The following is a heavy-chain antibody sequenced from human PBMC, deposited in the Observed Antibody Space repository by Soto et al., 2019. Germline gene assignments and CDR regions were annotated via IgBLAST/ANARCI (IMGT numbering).Heavy chain of an antibody. CDR2: VYATGTT. J-gene: IGHJ5*02. CDR1: SRSISEFY. V-gene: IGHV4-4*07. Sequence: PSETLSLTCHVSSRSISEFYWAWVRKTAGNGLEWMGRVYATGTTDYNPSLRSRVAMSVDISKKTFSLRLRSVTGADSGVYYCVRDGSKSLRDWFDPWGQGILVTVSS. CDR3: VRDGSKSLRDWFDP.